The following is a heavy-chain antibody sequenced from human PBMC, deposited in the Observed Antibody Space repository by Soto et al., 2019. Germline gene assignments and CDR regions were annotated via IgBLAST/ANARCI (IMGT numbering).Heavy chain of an antibody. CDR1: GYTFTSYG. V-gene: IGHV1-18*01. D-gene: IGHD1-20*01. J-gene: IGHJ5*02. CDR3: ARDLTGTGDWFDP. CDR2: ISAYNGNT. Sequence: ASVKVSCKASGYTFTSYGISWVRQAPGQGLEWMGWISAYNGNTNYAQKLQGRVTMTADTSTSTAYMELRSLRYDDTAVYYCARDLTGTGDWFDPWGQGTLVTVSS.